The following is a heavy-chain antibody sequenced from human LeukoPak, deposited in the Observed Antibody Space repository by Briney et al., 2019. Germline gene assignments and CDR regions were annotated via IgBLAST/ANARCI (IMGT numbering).Heavy chain of an antibody. D-gene: IGHD4-17*01. Sequence: SGGSLRLSCAASGFTFSSFEMNWVRQAPGKGLEWVSYISSTGTTYYADSVKGRFTISRDNAKNSLYLQMSSLRAEDTAAYYCARTLTTVTTLDYWGQGTLVTVSS. V-gene: IGHV3-48*03. CDR2: ISSTGTT. CDR3: ARTLTTVTTLDY. CDR1: GFTFSSFE. J-gene: IGHJ4*02.